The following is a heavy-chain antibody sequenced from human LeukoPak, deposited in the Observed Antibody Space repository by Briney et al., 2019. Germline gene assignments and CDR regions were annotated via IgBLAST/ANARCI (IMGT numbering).Heavy chain of an antibody. CDR3: ATELDWAPLDY. Sequence: PSETLSLTCTVSGGSISSSSYYWSWIRQPAGKGLEWIGRIYTNGHTNYNPSLKSRVTMSVDTSKNQFSLKVSSVTAADTAVYYCATELDWAPLDYWGQGILVTV. D-gene: IGHD3-9*01. CDR1: GGSISSSSYY. J-gene: IGHJ4*02. CDR2: IYTNGHT. V-gene: IGHV4-61*02.